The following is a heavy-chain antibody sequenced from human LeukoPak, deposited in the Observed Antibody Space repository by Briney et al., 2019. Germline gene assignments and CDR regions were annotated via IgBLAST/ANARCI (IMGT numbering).Heavy chain of an antibody. V-gene: IGHV3-30*01. CDR2: ISYDGSNK. D-gene: IGHD3-22*01. J-gene: IGHJ3*02. CDR1: GFTFSSYA. CDR3: ARDSFYYYDSSGYYWGLAFDI. Sequence: GRSLRLSCAASGFTFSSYAMHWVRQAPGKGLEWVAVISYDGSNKYYADSVKGRFTISRDNSNNTLYLQMNSLRAEDTAVYYCARDSFYYYDSSGYYWGLAFDIWGQGTMVTVSS.